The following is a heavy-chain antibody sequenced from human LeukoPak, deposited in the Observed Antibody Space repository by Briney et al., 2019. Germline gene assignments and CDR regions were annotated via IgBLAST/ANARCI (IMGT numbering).Heavy chain of an antibody. CDR1: GFTFSNHW. CDR2: INKDGSEQ. J-gene: IGHJ4*02. Sequence: GSLRLSCVGSGFTFSNHWMGWVRQAPGKGLEWVAIINKDGSEQYYADSVKGRFTISRDNAKNSVYLQMDSLRAEDTAVHYCARAGNLDCWGQGTLVTVSS. CDR3: ARAGNLDC. V-gene: IGHV3-7*05.